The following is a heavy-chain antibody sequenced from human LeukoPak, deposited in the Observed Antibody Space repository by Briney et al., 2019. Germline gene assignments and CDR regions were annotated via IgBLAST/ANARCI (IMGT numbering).Heavy chain of an antibody. CDR1: EFTFSSYS. J-gene: IGHJ4*02. CDR2: ISSSSGYI. V-gene: IGHV3-21*01. CDR3: ASAEMGIVPAALDY. D-gene: IGHD2-2*01. Sequence: GGSLRLSCAASEFTFSSYSMNWVRQAPGKGLEWVSSISSSSGYIHYVGSVKGRFTISRDNAKNSLYLQMNNLGAEDTAIYFCASAEMGIVPAALDYWGQGTLVTVSS.